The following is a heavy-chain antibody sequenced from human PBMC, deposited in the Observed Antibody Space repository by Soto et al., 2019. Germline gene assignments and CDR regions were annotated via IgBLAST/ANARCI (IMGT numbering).Heavy chain of an antibody. J-gene: IGHJ6*02. V-gene: IGHV1-69*01. Sequence: QVQLVQSGAEVKKPGSSVRVSCKASGDTFTGHSISWVRQAPAQGLEWLGVITPMFGTTNYSPKFQGRVTITADDSASTAFLDLTSLKSDDTAVYYCARLRLEPEGANLTLMFGLDVWGQGTTVSVSS. CDR1: GDTFTGHS. D-gene: IGHD1-26*01. CDR3: ARLRLEPEGANLTLMFGLDV. CDR2: ITPMFGTT.